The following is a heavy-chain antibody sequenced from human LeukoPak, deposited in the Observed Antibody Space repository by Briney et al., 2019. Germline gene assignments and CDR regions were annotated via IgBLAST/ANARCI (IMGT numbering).Heavy chain of an antibody. CDR2: ITCDGSSQ. CDR1: RFTFKNYG. D-gene: IGHD1-1*01. Sequence: GGSLRLSCAASRFTFKNYGMHWVRHAPGKGLEWLTHITCDGSSQAYADSVKGRFTISRDNAKVSLYLQMPGVRPVDSAVYVCAKEYNLSGATFPGHWGQGTLVTVSS. CDR3: AKEYNLSGATFPGH. V-gene: IGHV3-30*18. J-gene: IGHJ4*02.